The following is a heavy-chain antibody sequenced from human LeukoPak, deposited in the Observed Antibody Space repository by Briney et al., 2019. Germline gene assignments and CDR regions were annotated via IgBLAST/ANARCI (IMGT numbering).Heavy chain of an antibody. Sequence: GGSLRLSCAASGFTFSSYSMNWVRQAPGKGLEWVSSISTGSSYIYYADSVKGRFAISRDNAKSSLYLQMNSLRAEDTAVYYCANAWSDYDYWGQGTLVTVSS. CDR3: ANAWSDYDY. V-gene: IGHV3-21*01. D-gene: IGHD3-3*01. J-gene: IGHJ4*02. CDR2: ISTGSSYI. CDR1: GFTFSSYS.